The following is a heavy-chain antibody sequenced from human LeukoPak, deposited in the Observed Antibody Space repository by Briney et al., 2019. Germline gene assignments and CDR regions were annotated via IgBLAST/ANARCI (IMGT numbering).Heavy chain of an antibody. CDR2: FDPEDGET. Sequence: ASVKVSCKVSGYTLTELSMHWMRQAPGKGLEWMGGFDPEDGETFYAQKFQGRVTMTEDTSTDTAYMELSSLRSEDTAVYYCARKNNHCSSTSCYNYFDYWGQGTLVTVSS. V-gene: IGHV1-24*01. CDR1: GYTLTELS. CDR3: ARKNNHCSSTSCYNYFDY. J-gene: IGHJ4*02. D-gene: IGHD2-2*02.